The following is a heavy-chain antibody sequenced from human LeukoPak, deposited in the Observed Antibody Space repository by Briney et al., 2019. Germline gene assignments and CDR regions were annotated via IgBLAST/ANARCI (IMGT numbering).Heavy chain of an antibody. CDR3: ARTTFKSKNYGSGSYYFDY. V-gene: IGHV3-21*04. J-gene: IGHJ4*02. Sequence: GGSLRLSCAASGFTFSSYSMNWVRQAPGKGLEWVSSISSSSSYIYYADSVKGRFTISRDNAKNSLYLQMNSLRSEDTAVYYCARTTFKSKNYGSGSYYFDYWGQGTLVTVSS. D-gene: IGHD3-10*01. CDR2: ISSSSSYI. CDR1: GFTFSSYS.